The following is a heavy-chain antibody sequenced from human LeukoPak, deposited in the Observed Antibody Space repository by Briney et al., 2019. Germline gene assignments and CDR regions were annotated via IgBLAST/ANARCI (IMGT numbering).Heavy chain of an antibody. J-gene: IGHJ4*02. CDR3: ARGNTAISY. Sequence: SETLSLTCTVSGGSISSSSYYWGWIRQPPGKGLEWIGSIYYSGSTYYNPSLKSRVTISVDTSKNQFSLKLSSVTAADTALYYCARGNTAISYWGQGTLVTVSS. V-gene: IGHV4-39*01. CDR2: IYYSGST. D-gene: IGHD5-18*01. CDR1: GGSISSSSYY.